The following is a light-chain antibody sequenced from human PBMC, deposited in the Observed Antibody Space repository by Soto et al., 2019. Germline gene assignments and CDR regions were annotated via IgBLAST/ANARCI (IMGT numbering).Light chain of an antibody. CDR2: HTS. CDR1: QSVSSN. Sequence: SQSPATLSVSPGERATLSCRASQSVSSNLAWYQQKPGQAPRLLIYHTSNRATGIPARFSGSGSGTDFTLTISSLEPEDFAVYYCHQRQSWLRTFGQGTKV. J-gene: IGKJ1*01. CDR3: HQRQSWLRT. V-gene: IGKV3-11*01.